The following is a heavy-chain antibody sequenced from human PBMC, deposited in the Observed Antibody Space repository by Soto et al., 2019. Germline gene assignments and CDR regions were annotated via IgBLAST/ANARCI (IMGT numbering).Heavy chain of an antibody. CDR1: GGSISSGDYY. D-gene: IGHD2-15*01. CDR3: ASRHSCPYFDY. J-gene: IGHJ4*02. V-gene: IGHV4-30-4*01. CDR2: IYYSGST. Sequence: QVQLQESGPGLVKPSQTLSLTCTVSGGSISSGDYYWSWIRQPPGKGLEWIGSIYYSGSTYYNPSLKSRVTTSVDTSKNQFSLELNSVTAADTAVYCCASRHSCPYFDYWGQGTLVTVSS.